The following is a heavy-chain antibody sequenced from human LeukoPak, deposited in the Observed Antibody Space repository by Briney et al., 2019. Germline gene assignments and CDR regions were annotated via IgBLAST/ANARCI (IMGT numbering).Heavy chain of an antibody. CDR1: GYTFTSYG. Sequence: ASVKVSCKASGYTFTSYGISWVRQAPGQGLEWMGWISAYNGNTNYAQKLQDRVTLTTDTSTSTAYMELRRLRSDDTAVYYCARRPNHYDTSGYDYWGQGTLVTVSS. V-gene: IGHV1-18*01. CDR2: ISAYNGNT. CDR3: ARRPNHYDTSGYDY. D-gene: IGHD3-22*01. J-gene: IGHJ4*02.